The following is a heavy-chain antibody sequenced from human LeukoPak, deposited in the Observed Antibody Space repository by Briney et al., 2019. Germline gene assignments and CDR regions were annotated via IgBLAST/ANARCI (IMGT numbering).Heavy chain of an antibody. J-gene: IGHJ4*02. V-gene: IGHV3-49*04. CDR3: TRVLYSGYDYLFDY. D-gene: IGHD5-12*01. CDR2: IRSKAYGGTT. CDR1: GFTFGDYA. Sequence: PGGYLRLSCTASGFTFGDYAMSWVRQAPGKGLEGVGFIRSKAYGGTTEYAASVKGRFTISRDDSKSIAYLQMNSLKTKDTAVYYCTRVLYSGYDYLFDYWGQGTLVTVSS.